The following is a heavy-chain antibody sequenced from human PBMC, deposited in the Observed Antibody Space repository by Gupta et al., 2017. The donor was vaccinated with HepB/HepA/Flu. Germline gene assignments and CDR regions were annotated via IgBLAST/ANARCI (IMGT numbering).Heavy chain of an antibody. Sequence: EVQLLESGGGLLQPGGSLRLSCAASGFTFSSFDMTWVRQAPGKGLEWVSGINRDAGKTHYADFVKGRFTISRDNSRNTLSLQMTSLRVEDTAVYYCAKALASGRMFYFDSWGQGTLVTVS. V-gene: IGHV3-23*01. D-gene: IGHD6-19*01. J-gene: IGHJ4*02. CDR3: AKALASGRMFYFDS. CDR2: INRDAGKT. CDR1: GFTFSSFD.